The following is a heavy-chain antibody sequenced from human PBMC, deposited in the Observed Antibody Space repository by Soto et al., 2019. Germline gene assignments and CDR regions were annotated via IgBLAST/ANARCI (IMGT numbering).Heavy chain of an antibody. V-gene: IGHV1-18*01. CDR3: ARDKTIFGSDARPIDP. D-gene: IGHD3-3*01. J-gene: IGHJ5*02. CDR1: GYTFTSYG. CDR2: ISAYNGNT. Sequence: ASVKVSCKASGYTFTSYGISWVRQAPGQGLEWMGWISAYNGNTNYEQKLQGRVTMTTDTSTSTAYMELRSLRSDDTAVYYCARDKTIFGSDARPIDPWGQGTLVTVSS.